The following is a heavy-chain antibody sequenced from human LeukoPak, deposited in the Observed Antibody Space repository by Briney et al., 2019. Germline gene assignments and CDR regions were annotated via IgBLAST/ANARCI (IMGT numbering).Heavy chain of an antibody. CDR1: GFTFSSYW. Sequence: PGGSLRLSCAASGFTFSSYWMHWVRQAPGKGLVWVSRINSDGSSTSYADSVKGRFTISRDNSKNTLYLQMNSLRAEDTAVYYCAKDQGYYDSSGLNPPPPPPVFDYWGQGTLVTVSS. V-gene: IGHV3-74*01. J-gene: IGHJ4*02. CDR2: INSDGSST. D-gene: IGHD3-22*01. CDR3: AKDQGYYDSSGLNPPPPPPVFDY.